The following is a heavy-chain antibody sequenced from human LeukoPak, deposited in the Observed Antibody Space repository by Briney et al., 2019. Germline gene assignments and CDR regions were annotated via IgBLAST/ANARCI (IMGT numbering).Heavy chain of an antibody. Sequence: GGSLRLSCAASGFTFSSYAMHWVRQAPGKGLEYVSAISSNGGSTYYANSVKGRFTISRDNSKNTPYLQMGSLRAEDMAVYYCARDPAKEQQLSGSYYFDYWGQGTLVTVSS. CDR2: ISSNGGST. J-gene: IGHJ4*02. CDR1: GFTFSSYA. CDR3: ARDPAKEQQLSGSYYFDY. V-gene: IGHV3-64*01. D-gene: IGHD6-13*01.